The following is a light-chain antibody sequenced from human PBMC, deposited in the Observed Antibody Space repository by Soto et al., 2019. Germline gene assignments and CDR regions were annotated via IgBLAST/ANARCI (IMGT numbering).Light chain of an antibody. CDR2: SAS. J-gene: IGKJ4*01. Sequence: DLQVTQSSSLPSSSVGDRVTITCRASESIRNYLNWYQQKPGKAPKFLIYSASSLQSGIPSRFSGSGSGTDFILTITSLQPEDFATYYCQQSYSTPLTFGGGTKVDIK. V-gene: IGKV1-39*01. CDR3: QQSYSTPLT. CDR1: ESIRNY.